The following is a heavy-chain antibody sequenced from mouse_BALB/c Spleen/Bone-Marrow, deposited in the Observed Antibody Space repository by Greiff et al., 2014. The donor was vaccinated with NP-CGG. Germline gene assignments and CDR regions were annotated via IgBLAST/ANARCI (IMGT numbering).Heavy chain of an antibody. CDR2: ISSGGGST. Sequence: DVQLVESGGGLVKPGGSLKLSCAASGFAFSSYDMSWVRQTPEKRLEWVAYISSGGGSTYYPDTVKGRFTISRDNAKNTLYLQMSSLKSEDTAMYYCARQGYGYVDFDVWGAGTPVPVSS. D-gene: IGHD1-2*01. CDR1: GFAFSSYD. J-gene: IGHJ1*01. CDR3: ARQGYGYVDFDV. V-gene: IGHV5-12-1*01.